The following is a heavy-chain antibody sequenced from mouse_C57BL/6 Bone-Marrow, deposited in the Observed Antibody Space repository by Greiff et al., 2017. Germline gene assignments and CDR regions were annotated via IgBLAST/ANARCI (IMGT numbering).Heavy chain of an antibody. Sequence: VQLQQPGAELVMPGASVKLSCKASGYNFTSYWMHWVKQRPGQGLEWIGEIDPSDSYTNYNQKFKGKSTLTVDKSSSTAYMQLSSLTSEDSAVYYCARSLYYGSSYNYWGQGTTLTVSS. D-gene: IGHD1-1*01. CDR3: ARSLYYGSSYNY. J-gene: IGHJ2*01. V-gene: IGHV1-69*01. CDR2: IDPSDSYT. CDR1: GYNFTSYW.